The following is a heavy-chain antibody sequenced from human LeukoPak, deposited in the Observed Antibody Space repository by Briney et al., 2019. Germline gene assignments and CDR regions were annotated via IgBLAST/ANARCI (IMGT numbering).Heavy chain of an antibody. CDR2: IIPILGIA. V-gene: IGHV1-69*04. Sequence: RASVKVSCKASGGTFSSYAISWVRQAPGQGLEWMGRIIPILGIANYAQMFQGRVTITADKSTSTAYMELSSLRSEDTAVYYCARVAYSGSSDYWGQGTLVTVSS. D-gene: IGHD1-26*01. J-gene: IGHJ4*02. CDR3: ARVAYSGSSDY. CDR1: GGTFSSYA.